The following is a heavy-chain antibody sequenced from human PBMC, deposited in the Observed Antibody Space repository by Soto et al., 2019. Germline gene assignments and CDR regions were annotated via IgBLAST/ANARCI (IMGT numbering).Heavy chain of an antibody. CDR3: ARVTERLERRYGYYYYYMDV. V-gene: IGHV3-9*01. CDR2: ISWDSGRI. Sequence: GGSLRLSCAASGFTFDDYAMHWVRQAPGKGLEWVAGISWDSGRIGYADSVKGRFTISRDNAKNSLYLQMNSLRAEDTALYYCARVTERLERRYGYYYYYMDVWGKGTTVTVSS. J-gene: IGHJ6*03. D-gene: IGHD1-1*01. CDR1: GFTFDDYA.